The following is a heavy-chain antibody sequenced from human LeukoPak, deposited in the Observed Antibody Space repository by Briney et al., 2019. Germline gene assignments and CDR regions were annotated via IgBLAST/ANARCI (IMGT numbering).Heavy chain of an antibody. CDR1: GYTFTSYW. J-gene: IGHJ4*02. Sequence: GESLKISCRCSGYTFTSYWIGWVRQMPGRGLEWMGIFYPGDSNTKYSPSFQGQVTISADKSISTAYLQWSSLKASDTAMYYCARHVEGDYWGQGTLVTVSS. V-gene: IGHV5-51*01. D-gene: IGHD5-24*01. CDR3: ARHVEGDY. CDR2: FYPGDSNT.